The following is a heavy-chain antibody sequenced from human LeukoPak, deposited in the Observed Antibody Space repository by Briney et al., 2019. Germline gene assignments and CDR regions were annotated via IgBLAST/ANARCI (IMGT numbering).Heavy chain of an antibody. V-gene: IGHV3-9*01. J-gene: IGHJ3*01. CDR1: GFSLEDHA. CDR3: VKDMGFDLLKDAFHV. Sequence: GRSLRLSCVGSGFSLEDHAMHWVRQVPGKGLEWVSSISWDSGNQAYTDSVKGRFTISRDNGKNSLYLQMNSLRPEDTAFYYCVKDMGFDLLKDAFHVWGQGTLVTVSS. D-gene: IGHD3-9*01. CDR2: ISWDSGNQ.